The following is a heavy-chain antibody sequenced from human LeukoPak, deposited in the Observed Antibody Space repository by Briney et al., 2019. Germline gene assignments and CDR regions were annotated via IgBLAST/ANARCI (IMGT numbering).Heavy chain of an antibody. Sequence: GGSLRLSCAASGFIFTNYAMHWVRQAPGKGLEWVAFIRYDENNEYYGDSVKGRFTISRDTSKNTLHLQMNSLRVEDTAVYYCAKEGVRGVTTVLYYYYYMDVWGKGTTVTVSS. CDR2: IRYDENNE. V-gene: IGHV3-30*02. CDR3: AKEGVRGVTTVLYYYYYMDV. CDR1: GFIFTNYA. J-gene: IGHJ6*03. D-gene: IGHD3-10*01.